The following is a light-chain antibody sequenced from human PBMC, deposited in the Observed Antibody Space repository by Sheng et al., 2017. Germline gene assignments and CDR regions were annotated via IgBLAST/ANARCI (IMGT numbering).Light chain of an antibody. Sequence: SYELTQPPSVSVAPGQTAYITCGGDNIGKKLVHWYRQRPGQAPALVVYHDSARPSGVPERFSGANSGNTATLTITRVEAGDEADYYCQVWDGSTDQVVFGGGTQLTVL. CDR1: NIGKKL. CDR3: QVWDGSTDQVV. J-gene: IGLJ3*02. V-gene: IGLV3-21*02. CDR2: HDS.